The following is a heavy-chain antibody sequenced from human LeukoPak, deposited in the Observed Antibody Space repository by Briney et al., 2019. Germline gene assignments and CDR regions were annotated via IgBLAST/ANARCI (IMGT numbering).Heavy chain of an antibody. CDR3: VAAVAVSFDY. CDR1: GYTFTSYD. J-gene: IGHJ4*02. D-gene: IGHD6-19*01. V-gene: IGHV1-2*02. CDR2: INPNSGGT. Sequence: ASVKVSCKASGYTFTSYDINWVRQAPGQGLEWMGWINPNSGGTNYAQKFQGRVTMTRDTSISTAYMELSRLRSDDTAVYYCVAAVAVSFDYWGQGTLVTVSS.